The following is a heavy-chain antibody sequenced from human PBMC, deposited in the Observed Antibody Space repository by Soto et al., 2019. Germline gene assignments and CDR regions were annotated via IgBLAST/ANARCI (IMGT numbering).Heavy chain of an antibody. CDR2: ISAYNGNT. CDR1: GYTFTNYA. J-gene: IGHJ4*02. CDR3: ARGRSPPRYSSAWDYYFDY. V-gene: IGHV1-18*01. D-gene: IGHD6-19*01. Sequence: QVLLVQSGAEVKKPGASVKVSCKTSGYTFTNYAMNWVRQAPGQGLEWMGWISAYNGNTEYAQRLQGRVTMTTDTSTSTAYVELRSLRSDDTAVYYCARGRSPPRYSSAWDYYFDYWGQGTLVTVSS.